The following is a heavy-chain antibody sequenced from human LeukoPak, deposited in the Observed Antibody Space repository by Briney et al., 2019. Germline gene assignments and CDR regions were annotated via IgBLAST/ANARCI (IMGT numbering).Heavy chain of an antibody. CDR1: GGSFSGYY. V-gene: IGHV4-34*01. J-gene: IGHJ6*03. CDR3: ARGQKNYSSSSRWDYYYYYYMDV. D-gene: IGHD6-6*01. CDR2: INHSGST. Sequence: SETLSLTCAVYGGSFSGYYWSWIRQPPGKGLEWIGEINHSGSTNYNPSLKSRVTISVDTSKNQFSLKLSSVTAADTVVYYCARGQKNYSSSSRWDYYYYYYMDVWGKGTTVTVSS.